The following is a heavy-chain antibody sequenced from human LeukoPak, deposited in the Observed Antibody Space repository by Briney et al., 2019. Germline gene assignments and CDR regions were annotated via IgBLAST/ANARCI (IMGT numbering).Heavy chain of an antibody. Sequence: SETLSLTCAVYGGSFSGYYWSWIRQPPGKGLEWIGEINHSGSTNYNPSLKSRVTISVDTSKNQFSLKLSSVTAADTAVYYCASAEDDSSGYYYHYHYYGMDVWGQGTTVTVSS. J-gene: IGHJ6*02. V-gene: IGHV4-34*01. CDR2: INHSGST. CDR1: GGSFSGYY. CDR3: ASAEDDSSGYYYHYHYYGMDV. D-gene: IGHD3-22*01.